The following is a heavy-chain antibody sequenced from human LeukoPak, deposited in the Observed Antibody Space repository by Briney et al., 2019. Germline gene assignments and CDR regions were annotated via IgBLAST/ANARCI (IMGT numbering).Heavy chain of an antibody. Sequence: ASVQVSCKASGYTFTGYYMHWVRQAHGQGLEWMGWISAYNGNTNYAQKLQGRVTMTTDTSTSTAYMELRSLRSDDTAVYYCARDPPYYYDSSGYLFGDYWGQGTLVTVSS. D-gene: IGHD3-22*01. CDR1: GYTFTGYY. J-gene: IGHJ4*02. CDR3: ARDPPYYYDSSGYLFGDY. CDR2: ISAYNGNT. V-gene: IGHV1-18*04.